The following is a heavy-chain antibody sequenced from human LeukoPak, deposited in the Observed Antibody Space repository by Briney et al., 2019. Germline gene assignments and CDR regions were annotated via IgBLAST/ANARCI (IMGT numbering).Heavy chain of an antibody. V-gene: IGHV3-74*01. D-gene: IGHD2-2*01. CDR2: INSDGSST. CDR3: ARGRCSSTSCFPDY. CDR1: GFTFSSYW. J-gene: IGHJ4*02. Sequence: GGSLRLSCAASGFTFSSYWMHWVRQAPGKGLVWVSRINSDGSSTSYADSVKGRFTISRDNAKNTLYLQMNSLTAGDTAVYYCARGRCSSTSCFPDYWGQGTLLTVSS.